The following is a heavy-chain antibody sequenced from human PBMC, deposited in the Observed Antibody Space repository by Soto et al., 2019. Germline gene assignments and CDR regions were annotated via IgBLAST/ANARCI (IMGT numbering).Heavy chain of an antibody. J-gene: IGHJ4*02. CDR1: GGSISSGDYY. CDR3: ARVDSSGSGWNYYFDY. V-gene: IGHV4-30-4*01. CDR2: IYYSGST. D-gene: IGHD6-19*01. Sequence: QVQLQESGPGLVKPSQTLSLTCTVSGGSISSGDYYWSWIRQPPGKGLEWIGYIYYSGSTYYNPSLNSRVTISVDTSKNPFSLKLSSVTAADTAVYYCARVDSSGSGWNYYFDYWGQGTLVTVSS.